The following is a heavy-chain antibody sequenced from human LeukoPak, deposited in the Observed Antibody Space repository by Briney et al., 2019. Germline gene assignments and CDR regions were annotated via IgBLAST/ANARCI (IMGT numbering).Heavy chain of an antibody. CDR3: ASYGSGSYRFDP. CDR1: GGSITTYY. Sequence: PSETLSLTCTVSGGSITTYYWSWIRQPPGKGLEWIGYIYHSGSTNYNPSLKSRVTISVDTSNNQFSLKLNSVTAADTAVYYCASYGSGSYRFDPWGQGTLVTVSS. V-gene: IGHV4-59*01. D-gene: IGHD3-10*01. CDR2: IYHSGST. J-gene: IGHJ5*02.